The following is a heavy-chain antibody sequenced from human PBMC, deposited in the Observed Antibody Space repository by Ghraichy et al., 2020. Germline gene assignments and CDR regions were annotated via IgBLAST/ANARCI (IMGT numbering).Heavy chain of an antibody. Sequence: SVKVSCKASGGTFSSYAISWVRQAPGQGLEWMGGIIPIFGRANYAQKFRGRVTITADESTSTAYMELSSLRSEDTAVYYCARGRPHYYDSSGFQYFDYWGQGTLVTVSS. V-gene: IGHV1-69*13. D-gene: IGHD3-22*01. J-gene: IGHJ4*02. CDR1: GGTFSSYA. CDR3: ARGRPHYYDSSGFQYFDY. CDR2: IIPIFGRA.